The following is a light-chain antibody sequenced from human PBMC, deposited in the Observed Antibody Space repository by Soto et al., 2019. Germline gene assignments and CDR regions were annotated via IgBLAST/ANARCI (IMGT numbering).Light chain of an antibody. CDR1: QSLGNW. Sequence: DIQMTKSASTLSASVGDRVTITCRASQSLGNWLAWYQQKPGKAPKLLIYMASTLESGVPSRFSGSGSGTEFTLTISSLQPDDFATYYCQQYNSYPYTFGQGTKVDIK. CDR2: MAS. V-gene: IGKV1-5*03. CDR3: QQYNSYPYT. J-gene: IGKJ2*01.